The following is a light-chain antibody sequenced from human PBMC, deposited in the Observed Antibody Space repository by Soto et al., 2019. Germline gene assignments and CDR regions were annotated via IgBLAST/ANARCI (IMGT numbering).Light chain of an antibody. CDR1: QSISNK. V-gene: IGKV1-5*03. CDR2: KAS. CDR3: QQYYSHWT. J-gene: IGKJ1*01. Sequence: DIQMTQSPSTLSASVGARVNITCRASQSISNKLAWYQQKPGKAPKVLIYKASSLESGVPSSFSGSGSGTEFTLTISSLKPDDFATYYCQQYYSHWTFGHGTKVDIK.